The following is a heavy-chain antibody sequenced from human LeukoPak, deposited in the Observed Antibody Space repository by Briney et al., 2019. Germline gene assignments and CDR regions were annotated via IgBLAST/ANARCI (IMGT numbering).Heavy chain of an antibody. CDR3: AASTSNYYFYYGLDV. CDR1: GFSFTASA. V-gene: IGHV1-58*02. Sequence: SVKVSCKASGFSFTASAMQWVRQARGQRLEYIGWIVVGSGNTNYAQKFQERVTITRDMSTSTAYMGVSSLRSEDTAVYYCAASTSNYYFYYGLDVWGQGTTVTVSS. J-gene: IGHJ6*02. CDR2: IVVGSGNT. D-gene: IGHD6-6*01.